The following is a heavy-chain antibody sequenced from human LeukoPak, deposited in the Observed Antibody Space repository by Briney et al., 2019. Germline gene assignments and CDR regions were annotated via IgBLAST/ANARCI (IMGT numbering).Heavy chain of an antibody. Sequence: ASVKVSCKASGYTFTDYYMHWVRQAPGQGLEWMGWINPNSGGTNYAQKFQGRVTMTRDTSISTAYMELSRLRSDDTAVYYCARSPIVLMVYAIGPNYYYYYMDVWGKGTTVTVSS. D-gene: IGHD2-8*01. CDR1: GYTFTDYY. V-gene: IGHV1-2*02. CDR3: ARSPIVLMVYAIGPNYYYYYMDV. J-gene: IGHJ6*03. CDR2: INPNSGGT.